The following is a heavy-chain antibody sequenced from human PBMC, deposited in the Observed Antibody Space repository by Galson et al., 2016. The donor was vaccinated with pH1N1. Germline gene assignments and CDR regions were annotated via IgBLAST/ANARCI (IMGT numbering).Heavy chain of an antibody. Sequence: SVKVSCKASGYTFNAYYVHWVRQAPGQGLEWMGWINPKTGATSYVQRFQGRVTMTGDTSIGTVYMELSNLGSDDTAVYYCARVLRTTVFDYWGQGTLVTVSS. CDR2: INPKTGAT. CDR3: ARVLRTTVFDY. V-gene: IGHV1-2*02. J-gene: IGHJ4*02. CDR1: GYTFNAYY. D-gene: IGHD4-17*01.